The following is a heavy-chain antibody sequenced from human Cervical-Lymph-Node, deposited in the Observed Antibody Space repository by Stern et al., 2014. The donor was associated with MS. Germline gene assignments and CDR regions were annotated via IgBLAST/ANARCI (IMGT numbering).Heavy chain of an antibody. J-gene: IGHJ4*02. Sequence: VQLVESGAEVKKPGASVVISCKAAGYSFTGNYIHWLRQAPGQGLEWMGWTNPNSGDSNYALKFQGRVTMTRDTSITTAYMNLNRLGFDDTAVYYCARERGRAGPAMADYWGQGTLVTVSS. CDR3: ARERGRAGPAMADY. D-gene: IGHD5-18*01. CDR1: GYSFTGNY. CDR2: TNPNSGDS. V-gene: IGHV1-2*02.